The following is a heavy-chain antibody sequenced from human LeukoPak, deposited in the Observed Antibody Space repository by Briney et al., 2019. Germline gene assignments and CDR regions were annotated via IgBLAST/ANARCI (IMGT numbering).Heavy chain of an antibody. V-gene: IGHV1-24*01. J-gene: IGHJ3*02. CDR2: FDPEDGET. D-gene: IGHD3-10*01. CDR1: GYTLTELS. Sequence: ASVKVSCKVSGYTLTELSMHWVRQAPGKGLEWMGGFDPEDGETIYAQKFQGRVTMTEDTSTDTAYMELSSLRSEDTAVYYCATAPRYYYGSGSYGYAFDIWGQGTMVTVSS. CDR3: ATAPRYYYGSGSYGYAFDI.